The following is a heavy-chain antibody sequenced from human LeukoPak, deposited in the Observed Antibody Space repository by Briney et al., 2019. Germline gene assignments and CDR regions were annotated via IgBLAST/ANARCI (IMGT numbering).Heavy chain of an antibody. CDR2: ISWNSGSI. J-gene: IGHJ4*02. CDR3: AKDYGSGSPFDY. Sequence: GGSLRLSCAASGFTFDDYAMHWVRQAPGKGLEWVSGISWNSGSIGYADSVKGQFTISRDNAKNSLYLQMNSLRAEDTALYYCAKDYGSGSPFDYWGQGTLVTVSS. CDR1: GFTFDDYA. V-gene: IGHV3-9*01. D-gene: IGHD3-10*01.